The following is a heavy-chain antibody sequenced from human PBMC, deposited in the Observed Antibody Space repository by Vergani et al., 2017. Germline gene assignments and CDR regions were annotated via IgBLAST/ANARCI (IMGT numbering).Heavy chain of an antibody. J-gene: IGHJ6*02. CDR1: GGSISSHY. CDR2: IYYSGST. CDR3: ARGRGNYEFWSGYYSDYGMDV. V-gene: IGHV4-59*11. Sequence: QVQLQESGPGLVKTSETLSLTCTVSGGSISSHYWSWIRQPPGKGLEWIGYIYYSGSTNYNHSLKSRVTISVDTSKNQFSLKLSSVTAADTAVYYCARGRGNYEFWSGYYSDYGMDVWGQGTTVTVSS. D-gene: IGHD3-3*01.